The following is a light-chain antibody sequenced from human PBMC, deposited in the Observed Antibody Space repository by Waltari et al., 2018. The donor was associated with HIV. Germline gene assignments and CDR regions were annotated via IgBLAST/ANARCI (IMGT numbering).Light chain of an antibody. J-gene: IGKJ4*01. CDR2: AAS. V-gene: IGKV1-39*01. CDR1: QSISSY. Sequence: DIQMTQSPSSLSASVGDRVTITCRATQSISSYLNWYQHKPGKAPKLLIYAASSLQSGVPSRFSGSGSGTDFTLTISSLQPEDFATYYCQQSYSTLLTFGGGTKVGIK. CDR3: QQSYSTLLT.